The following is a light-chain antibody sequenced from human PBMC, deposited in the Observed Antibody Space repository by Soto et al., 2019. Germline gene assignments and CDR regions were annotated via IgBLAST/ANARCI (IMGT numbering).Light chain of an antibody. Sequence: EILLTQSPATLSLSPGERATLSCRASQSVSTYLAWYQQKPGQAPRLLIYDASTRATGITARFSGSGSGTDFTLTISTLESEAFGVYDCKRRSNWPLSLTFGGGTKVEIK. CDR1: QSVSTY. J-gene: IGKJ4*01. V-gene: IGKV3-11*01. CDR3: KRRSNWPLSLT. CDR2: DAS.